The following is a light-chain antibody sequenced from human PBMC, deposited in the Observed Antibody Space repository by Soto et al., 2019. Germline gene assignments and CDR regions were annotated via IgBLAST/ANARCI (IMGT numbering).Light chain of an antibody. CDR2: GAS. J-gene: IGKJ5*01. CDR3: QQYGGSPPIT. V-gene: IGKV3-20*01. CDR1: QSVSSSY. Sequence: EIVLTQSPGTLSLSPGERATLSCRASQSVSSSYLAWYQQKPGQAPRPLIYGASSRATTIPNRLSGSGSGTDFTLTISRLEPEDFAVYYCQQYGGSPPITFGQGTRLEIK.